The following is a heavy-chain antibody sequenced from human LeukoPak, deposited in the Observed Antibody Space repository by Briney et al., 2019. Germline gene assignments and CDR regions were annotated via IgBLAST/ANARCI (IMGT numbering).Heavy chain of an antibody. CDR1: GYTFTSYD. CDR3: ATDLSDYVWGSYRLAY. D-gene: IGHD3-16*02. V-gene: IGHV1-8*03. J-gene: IGHJ4*02. Sequence: ASVKVSCKASGYTFTSYDINWVRQATGQGLEWMGWMNPNSGNTGYAQKFQGRVTITRNTSISTAYMELSSLRSEDTAVYYCATDLSDYVWGSYRLAYWGQGTLVTVSS. CDR2: MNPNSGNT.